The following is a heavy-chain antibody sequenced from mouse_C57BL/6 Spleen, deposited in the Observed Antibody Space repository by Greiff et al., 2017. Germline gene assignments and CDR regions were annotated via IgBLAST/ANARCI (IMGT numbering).Heavy chain of an antibody. CDR2: IYPGDGDT. Sequence: QVQLKQSGAELVKPGASVKISCKASGYAFSSYWMNWVKQRPGKGLEWIGQIYPGDGDTNYNGKFKGKATLTADKSSSTAYMQLSSLTSEDSAVXFWARGDYSNYEAWFAYWGQGTLVTVSA. V-gene: IGHV1-80*01. CDR1: GYAFSSYW. CDR3: ARGDYSNYEAWFAY. J-gene: IGHJ3*01. D-gene: IGHD2-5*01.